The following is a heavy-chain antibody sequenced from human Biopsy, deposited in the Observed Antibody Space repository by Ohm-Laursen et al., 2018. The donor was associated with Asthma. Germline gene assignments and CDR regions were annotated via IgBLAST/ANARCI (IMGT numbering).Heavy chain of an antibody. V-gene: IGHV3-30*18. J-gene: IGHJ4*02. CDR2: ILFDGRKI. D-gene: IGHD6-13*01. CDR1: GFNFHNYG. CDR3: AKDRVAGRSYYFDY. Sequence: SLRLSCTASGFNFHNYGMNWVRRAPGKGLEWVAQILFDGRKINYPDSVKGRFTISRDNSKNMVYLQMNSLRPEDTAVYYCAKDRVAGRSYYFDYWGQGSLVTVSP.